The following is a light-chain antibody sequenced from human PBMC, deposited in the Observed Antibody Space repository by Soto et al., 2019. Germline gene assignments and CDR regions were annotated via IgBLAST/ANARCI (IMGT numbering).Light chain of an antibody. Sequence: IVLTQSPGTLSVSPGERATLSCRARQSVSSSYLAWYQQKPGQAPRLLIYGASSRATGIPDRFSGSGSGTDFTLTISSLEPEDFAVYYCQQRNNWPPSITFGPGTRLET. CDR2: GAS. CDR3: QQRNNWPPSIT. V-gene: IGKV3D-20*02. J-gene: IGKJ5*01. CDR1: QSVSSSY.